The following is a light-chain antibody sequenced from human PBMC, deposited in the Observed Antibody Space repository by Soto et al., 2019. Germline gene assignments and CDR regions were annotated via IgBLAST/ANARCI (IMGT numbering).Light chain of an antibody. J-gene: IGKJ4*01. CDR3: QQSYSGPLT. CDR2: AAS. Sequence: DIRMTQSPSSLSASVVDRVTITFRASQSISSYLNWYQQKPGKAPKVLIYAASSLQSGVPSRFSGIGSGTDFTLSISSLQPEDFATYYCQQSYSGPLTFGGGTKVDI. V-gene: IGKV1-39*01. CDR1: QSISSY.